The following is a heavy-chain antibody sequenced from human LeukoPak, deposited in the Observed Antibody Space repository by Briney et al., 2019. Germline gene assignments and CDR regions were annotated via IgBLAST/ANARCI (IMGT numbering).Heavy chain of an antibody. CDR1: GGTFSSYA. CDR2: IIPIFGTA. V-gene: IGHV1-69*13. D-gene: IGHD3-22*01. J-gene: IGHJ4*02. Sequence: ASVKVSCKASGGTFSSYAISWGRQAPGQGLEWMGGIIPIFGTANYAQKFQGRVTITADESTSTAYMELSSLRSEDTAVYYCARFAQKVYYYDSSGYYFDYWGRGTLVTVSS. CDR3: ARFAQKVYYYDSSGYYFDY.